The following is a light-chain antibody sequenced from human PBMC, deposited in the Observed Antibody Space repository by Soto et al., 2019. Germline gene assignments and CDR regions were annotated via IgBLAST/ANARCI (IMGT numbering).Light chain of an antibody. V-gene: IGKV1-12*01. CDR2: GAS. CDR3: QQANRFPLT. CDR1: QGISRW. Sequence: DIPMTQSPSSVSASVGDRVTITCRASQGISRWLAWYQQKPGKAPNLLISGASILQSGVPARFSGSGSGTDFTLTIRSLQPEDFATYYCQQANRFPLTFGGGTKVEIK. J-gene: IGKJ4*01.